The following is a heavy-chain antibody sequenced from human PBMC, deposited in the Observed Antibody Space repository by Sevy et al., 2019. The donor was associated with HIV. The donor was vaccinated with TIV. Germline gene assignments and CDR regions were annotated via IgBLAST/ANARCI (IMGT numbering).Heavy chain of an antibody. D-gene: IGHD1-26*01. CDR2: ISPVDDT. CDR3: VRAGGTFDSYWYFDL. J-gene: IGHJ2*01. CDR1: GFTFTDYD. Sequence: GGSLRLSCAASGFTFTDYDMHWVRQGSGRGLEWVSGISPVDDTNYPDFLKGRFTISRENAKKSLFLQINSLRAEDTAVYYCVRAGGTFDSYWYFDLWVRGTLVTVSS. V-gene: IGHV3-13*01.